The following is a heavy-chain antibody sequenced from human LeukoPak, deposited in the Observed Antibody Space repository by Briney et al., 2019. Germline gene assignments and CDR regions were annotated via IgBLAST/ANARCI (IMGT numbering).Heavy chain of an antibody. D-gene: IGHD5-18*01. CDR1: GFTFSDYA. V-gene: IGHV3-23*01. J-gene: IGHJ4*02. CDR2: ISGRSSGT. CDR3: AKSYTNGPGYFDY. Sequence: PGRSLRLSCAASGFTFSDYAMHWVRQAPGKGLEWVSEISGRSSGTNYADSVKGRFTISRDNSKNTLYLQMNSLRAEDTAIYYCAKSYTNGPGYFDYWGQGTLVTVSS.